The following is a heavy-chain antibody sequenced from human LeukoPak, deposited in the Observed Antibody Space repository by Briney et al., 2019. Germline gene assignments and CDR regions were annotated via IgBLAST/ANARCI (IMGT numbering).Heavy chain of an antibody. J-gene: IGHJ6*01. CDR2: ISSSNSTI. CDR1: GVTFSSYS. Sequence: AVGALRLSCATSGVTFSSYSMNCVRQAPGKGLECVSYISSSNSTIYYAEYVKRRLPISRHNSKHTLYLQMNLLTDEDTDVYLCAREVPAHPPYQYGMDVWAQGTTVTVSS. CDR3: AREVPAHPPYQYGMDV. D-gene: IGHD1-1*01. V-gene: IGHV3-48*02.